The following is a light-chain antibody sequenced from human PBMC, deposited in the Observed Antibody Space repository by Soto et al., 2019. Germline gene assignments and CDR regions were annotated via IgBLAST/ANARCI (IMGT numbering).Light chain of an antibody. Sequence: QDSLTQPASVSGSPGQSITISCAGTSNEIGTYNLVSWYQQHPGTAPKLLIYETKKRPSGVSSRFSGSKYGNTASLTISGLQTDDEADSFCCTYARSQIVSLLGNATKVTV. CDR3: CTYARSQIVSL. J-gene: IGLJ1*01. CDR2: ETK. V-gene: IGLV2-23*01. CDR1: SNEIGTYNL.